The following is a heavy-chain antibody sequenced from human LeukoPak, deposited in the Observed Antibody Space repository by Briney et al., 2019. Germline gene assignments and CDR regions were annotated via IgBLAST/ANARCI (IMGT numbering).Heavy chain of an antibody. Sequence: PSETLSLTCAVYGGSFSGYYWNWIRQPPGKGLEWIGSIYYSGNTYYNPSLKSRVTISVDTSKNQFSLKLSSVTAADTAVYYCARVQSRLSWFDPWGQGTLVTVSS. CDR2: IYYSGNT. CDR1: GGSFSGYY. V-gene: IGHV4-34*01. J-gene: IGHJ5*02. CDR3: ARVQSRLSWFDP.